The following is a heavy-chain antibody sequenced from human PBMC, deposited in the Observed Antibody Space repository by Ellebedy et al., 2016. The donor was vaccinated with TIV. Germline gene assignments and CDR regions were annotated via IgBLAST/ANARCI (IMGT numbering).Heavy chain of an antibody. CDR3: ATDGSYGDYRSPTHAFVM. CDR2: INQDGSEQ. Sequence: GESLKISCAASGFTFSSYWMTWVRQAPGKGLEWVANINQDGSEQYYVDSVQGRFTISRHNARNSLNLQMNSVRAEDAAVYYCATDGSYGDYRSPTHAFVMWGQGTMVIVSS. J-gene: IGHJ3*02. V-gene: IGHV3-7*01. CDR1: GFTFSSYW. D-gene: IGHD4-17*01.